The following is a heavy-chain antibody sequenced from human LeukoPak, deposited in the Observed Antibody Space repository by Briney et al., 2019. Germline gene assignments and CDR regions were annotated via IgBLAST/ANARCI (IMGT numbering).Heavy chain of an antibody. CDR3: AREPEPGYDFWSGYYMGFDY. V-gene: IGHV3-7*01. CDR1: GFTFSSYW. J-gene: IGHJ4*02. CDR2: IKQDGSEK. D-gene: IGHD3-3*01. Sequence: GGSLRLSCAASGFTFSSYWVSWVRQAPGKGLEWVANIKQDGSEKYYVDSVKGRFTISRDNAKNSLYLQMNSLRAEDTAVYYCAREPEPGYDFWSGYYMGFDYWGQGTLVTVSS.